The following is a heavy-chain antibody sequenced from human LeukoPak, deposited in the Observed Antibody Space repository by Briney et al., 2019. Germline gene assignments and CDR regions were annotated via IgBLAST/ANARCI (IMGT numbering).Heavy chain of an antibody. J-gene: IGHJ3*02. D-gene: IGHD5-12*01. CDR1: GYTFTAYY. V-gene: IGHV1-2*06. CDR3: AVQTIVANTKGDAFDI. CDR2: INCNSAGT. Sequence: ASVKVSCKASGYTFTAYYIHWVRQAPGQGLEWVGRINCNSAGTNYAQKFRGRVTMTRDTSISTVYMELSSLRSDDTAVYYCAVQTIVANTKGDAFDIRGQGTTVIVSS.